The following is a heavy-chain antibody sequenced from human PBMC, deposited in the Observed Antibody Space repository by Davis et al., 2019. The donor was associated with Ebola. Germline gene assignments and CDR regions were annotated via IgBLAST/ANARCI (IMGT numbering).Heavy chain of an antibody. CDR3: ARDRYSDGSGYFFEQSH. Sequence: ASVKVSCKASGYTFTGYYMHWVRQAPGQGLEWMGWINPNSGGTNYAQKFQGRVTVTRDTSISTAYMELSSLRSEDTAMYYCARDRYSDGSGYFFEQSHWGQGTLVTVSS. CDR2: INPNSGGT. V-gene: IGHV1-2*02. D-gene: IGHD3-22*01. J-gene: IGHJ4*02. CDR1: GYTFTGYY.